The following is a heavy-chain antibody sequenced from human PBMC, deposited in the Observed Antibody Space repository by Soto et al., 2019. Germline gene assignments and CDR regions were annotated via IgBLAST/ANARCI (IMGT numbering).Heavy chain of an antibody. CDR2: VYHTGDT. D-gene: IGHD2-21*02. V-gene: IGHV4-4*02. Sequence: PSETLSLTCGVSGGTVASSHWWSWVRQSPGRGLEWIGNVYHTGDTNFNPSLQSRVTFSVDKSNNRFSLRLTSVTAADTPVYFCAREIVTAGGNNYFDPWGPGTLVTVSS. J-gene: IGHJ5*02. CDR3: AREIVTAGGNNYFDP. CDR1: GGTVASSHW.